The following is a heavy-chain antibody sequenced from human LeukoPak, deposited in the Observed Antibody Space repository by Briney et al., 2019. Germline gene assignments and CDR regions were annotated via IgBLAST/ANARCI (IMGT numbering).Heavy chain of an antibody. CDR1: GGTFSSYA. CDR3: AREAYNWNERLLRGFDY. Sequence: ASVKVSCKASGGTFSSYAISWVRQAPGQGLEWMGGIIPIFGTANYAQKFQGRVTITTDESTSTAYMELSGLRSEDTAVYYCAREAYNWNERLLRGFDYWGQGTLVTVSS. CDR2: IIPIFGTA. D-gene: IGHD1-20*01. V-gene: IGHV1-69*05. J-gene: IGHJ4*02.